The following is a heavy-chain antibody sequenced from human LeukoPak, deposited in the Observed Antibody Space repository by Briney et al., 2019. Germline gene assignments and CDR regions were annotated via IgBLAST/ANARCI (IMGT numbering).Heavy chain of an antibody. D-gene: IGHD6-13*01. CDR1: GFTFGKYW. CDR3: ARDRGAAAGN. V-gene: IGHV3-7*03. CDR2: IKLDGSEK. J-gene: IGHJ4*02. Sequence: PGGSLRLSCVASGFTFGKYWMSWVRQAPGKGLEWVANIKLDGSEKNYVDSVKGRFTISRDNTKNSLYLQMNSLRAEDTALYYCARDRGAAAGNWGQGTLVTVSS.